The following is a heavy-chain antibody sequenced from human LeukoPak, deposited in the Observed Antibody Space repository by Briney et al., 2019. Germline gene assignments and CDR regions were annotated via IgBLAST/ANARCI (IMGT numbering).Heavy chain of an antibody. CDR1: GGSIIGHY. CDR3: ARQHSSSWYHYDAFDI. V-gene: IGHV4-4*09. J-gene: IGHJ3*02. D-gene: IGHD6-13*01. Sequence: PSETPSLTCTDSGGSIIGHYCSWIRQPPRKELKWIGNIYTSRSTDYNPSLKSRVTTPAHTSKNQFSLKLSSVTAADTAVYYCARQHSSSWYHYDAFDIWGQGSMVTVSS. CDR2: IYTSRST.